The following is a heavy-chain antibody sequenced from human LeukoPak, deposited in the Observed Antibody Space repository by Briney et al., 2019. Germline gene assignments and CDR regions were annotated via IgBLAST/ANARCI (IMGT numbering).Heavy chain of an antibody. J-gene: IGHJ4*02. CDR3: AKGSGQQLAPFDY. Sequence: GGSLRLSCAASGFTFSNNTMNWVRQAPGKGLEWISSISHTGTYIYYADSLKGRFTISRDNSKNTLYLQMNSLRAEDTAVYYCAKGSGQQLAPFDYWGQGTLVTVSS. V-gene: IGHV3-21*04. CDR2: ISHTGTYI. D-gene: IGHD6-13*01. CDR1: GFTFSNNT.